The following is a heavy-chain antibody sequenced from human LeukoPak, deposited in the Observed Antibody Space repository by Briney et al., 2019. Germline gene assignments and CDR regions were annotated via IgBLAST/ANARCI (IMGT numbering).Heavy chain of an antibody. Sequence: GGSLRLSCAASGFTFSSFAMSWVRQAPGKGLEWVSVISGGGGTTYYADSVKGRFTISRDNSKNTLYLQLGSLRAEDMAVYYCAREYYDILTGSKWFDPWGQGTKVTVSS. CDR3: AREYYDILTGSKWFDP. D-gene: IGHD3-9*01. J-gene: IGHJ5*02. V-gene: IGHV3-23*01. CDR1: GFTFSSFA. CDR2: ISGGGGTT.